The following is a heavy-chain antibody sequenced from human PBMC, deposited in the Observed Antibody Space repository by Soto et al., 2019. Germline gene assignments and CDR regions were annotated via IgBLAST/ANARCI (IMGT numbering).Heavy chain of an antibody. V-gene: IGHV1-8*01. D-gene: IGHD4-17*01. J-gene: IGHJ4*02. CDR3: ARTDGDLDS. Sequence: QVQLVQSGAEVKKPGASVKVSCKTSGYTFTRYDINWVRQAPGQGLEWMGWTNPKSGYTGSAQKFQGRITMTRDSSIITAYMELNSLTSEDTAVYYCARTDGDLDSWGQGTLVTVSS. CDR1: GYTFTRYD. CDR2: TNPKSGYT.